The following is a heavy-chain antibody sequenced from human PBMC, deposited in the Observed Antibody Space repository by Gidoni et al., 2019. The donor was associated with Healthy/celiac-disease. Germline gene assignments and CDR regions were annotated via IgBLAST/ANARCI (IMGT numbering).Heavy chain of an antibody. CDR1: GYTFTSYD. D-gene: IGHD5-12*01. CDR3: ARGPRIKRGLRQTSDSTQHYYYGMDV. CDR2: MNPNSGNT. J-gene: IGHJ6*02. Sequence: QVQLVLSGAEVKKPGASVQLSCQTSGYTFTSYDINSVRLATGQGIEWMGWMNPNSGNTGYTQKFQGRVTMTRNTARSTAYRELRSLRSEDTAVYDCARGPRIKRGLRQTSDSTQHYYYGMDVWGQGTTVTVSS. V-gene: IGHV1-8*01.